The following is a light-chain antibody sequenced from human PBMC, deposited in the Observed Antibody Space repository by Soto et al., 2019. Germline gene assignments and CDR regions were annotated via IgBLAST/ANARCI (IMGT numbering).Light chain of an antibody. CDR2: DVS. CDR3: CSYTISSTYV. Sequence: HSALTQPASVSGSPGQSITISCTGTSSDVGDSNYVSWYQQHPGKAPKLMVFDVSYRPSGVSHRFSGSKSGNTASLTISGLQAEDEADYYCCSYTISSTYVFGSGTKLTVL. J-gene: IGLJ1*01. CDR1: SSDVGDSNY. V-gene: IGLV2-14*03.